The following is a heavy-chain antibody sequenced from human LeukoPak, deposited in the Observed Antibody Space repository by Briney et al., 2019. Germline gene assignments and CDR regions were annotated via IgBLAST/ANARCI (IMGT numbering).Heavy chain of an antibody. CDR1: GFTFSSYS. CDR3: ATAVASSSGWYADY. J-gene: IGHJ4*02. CDR2: ISSGDST. Sequence: GGSLRLSCAASGFTFSSYSMNWVRQAPEKGLEWVSFISSGDSTYYADSVKGRFTVSRDNAKNALYLQMNSLRAEDTAVYYCATAVASSSGWYADYWGQGTLVTVSS. D-gene: IGHD6-19*01. V-gene: IGHV3-21*01.